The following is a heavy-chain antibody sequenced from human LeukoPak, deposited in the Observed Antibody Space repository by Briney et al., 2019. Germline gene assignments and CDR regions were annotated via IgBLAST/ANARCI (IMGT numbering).Heavy chain of an antibody. V-gene: IGHV3-23*01. Sequence: PGGSLRLSFSASGFTFSSYAMSCVRQAPGKGLEWVSAISGTDRRTYHADSVTGGLTISRDNSNNTLYLQIHTLSAEDTAVYYCAKSPYGLGTYAIAGDYWGQGTLVTVSS. CDR2: ISGTDRRT. CDR1: GFTFSSYA. CDR3: AKSPYGLGTYAIAGDY. D-gene: IGHD3-10*01. J-gene: IGHJ4*02.